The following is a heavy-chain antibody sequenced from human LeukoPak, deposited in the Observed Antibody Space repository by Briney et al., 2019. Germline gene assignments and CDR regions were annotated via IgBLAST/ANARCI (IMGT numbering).Heavy chain of an antibody. J-gene: IGHJ4*02. CDR2: IHYSGST. CDR1: GGSISSSVYL. V-gene: IGHV4-39*01. D-gene: IGHD3-10*01. Sequence: SETLSLTCTVFGGSISSSVYLWAWVRQSPGKGLELIGSIHYSGSTYYNPSLKSRVTIAVDTSKNQFSLNLRSVTAADTAVYYCLRSHGAYWGQRTLVTVSS. CDR3: LRSHGAY.